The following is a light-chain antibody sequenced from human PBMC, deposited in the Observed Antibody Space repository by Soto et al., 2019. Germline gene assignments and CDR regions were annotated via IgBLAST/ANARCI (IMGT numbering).Light chain of an antibody. CDR3: QQYGSSSIT. Sequence: PGDRATLSCRASQSVSRSYLAWYQQKPGQAPRLLIYGASSRATGLPDRFSGSGSGTDFTLTISRLEPEDFAVYYCQQYGSSSITFGQGTRLEIK. CDR2: GAS. V-gene: IGKV3-20*01. CDR1: QSVSRSY. J-gene: IGKJ5*01.